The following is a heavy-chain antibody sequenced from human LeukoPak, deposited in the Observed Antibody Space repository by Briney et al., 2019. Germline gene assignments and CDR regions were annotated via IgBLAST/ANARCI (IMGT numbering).Heavy chain of an antibody. D-gene: IGHD6-19*01. CDR3: ARDRATPGWGNWYFDL. CDR1: KFTFSTYS. CDR2: ISSSTSYI. J-gene: IGHJ2*01. V-gene: IGHV3-21*01. Sequence: KSGGSLRLSCATSKFTFSTYSMNWVRQAPGKGLEWVSSISSSTSYIYYADSLKGRFTISRDNAENSLYLQMNSLRAEDTAVYFCARDRATPGWGNWYFDLWGRGTLVTVSS.